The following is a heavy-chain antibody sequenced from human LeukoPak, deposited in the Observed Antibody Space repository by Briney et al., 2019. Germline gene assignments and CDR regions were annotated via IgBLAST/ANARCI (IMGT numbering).Heavy chain of an antibody. CDR1: GFTFSSYA. J-gene: IGHJ4*02. Sequence: GRSLRLSCAASGFTFSSYAMHWVRQAPGKGLEWVSYISSSSSTIYYADSVKGRFTISRDNAKNSLYLQMNSLRAEDTAVYYCARDRTGDLPGGWGQGTLVTVSS. V-gene: IGHV3-48*01. CDR3: ARDRTGDLPGG. D-gene: IGHD7-27*01. CDR2: ISSSSSTI.